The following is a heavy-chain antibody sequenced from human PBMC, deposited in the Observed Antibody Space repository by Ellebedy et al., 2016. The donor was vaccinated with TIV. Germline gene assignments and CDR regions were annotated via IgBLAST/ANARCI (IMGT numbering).Heavy chain of an antibody. Sequence: SETLSLTXNVSGGSISSYSWSWIRQPPGKGLEWIGYIYYSGSTNYNPSLKSRVTISVDTSKNQFSLKLSSVTAADTAVYYCAKVTSSGTTYYREEYYYYYYMDVWGKGTTVTVSS. CDR2: IYYSGST. V-gene: IGHV4-59*01. J-gene: IGHJ6*03. CDR1: GGSISSYS. D-gene: IGHD2-2*02. CDR3: AKVTSSGTTYYREEYYYYYYMDV.